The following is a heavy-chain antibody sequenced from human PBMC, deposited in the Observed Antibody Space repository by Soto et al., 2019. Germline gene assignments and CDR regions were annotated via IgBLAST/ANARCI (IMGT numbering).Heavy chain of an antibody. J-gene: IGHJ4*02. V-gene: IGHV1-69*12. D-gene: IGHD3-22*01. CDR1: GGTFSSYA. CDR3: ARAEYYDSSGYPYYFDY. Sequence: QVQLVQSGAEVKKPGSSVKVSCKASGGTFSSYAISWVRQAPGQGLEWMGGIIPIFGTANYAQKFQGRVTITADESTSTAYMELSSLRSEDTAVYYCARAEYYDSSGYPYYFDYWGQGTLVTVSS. CDR2: IIPIFGTA.